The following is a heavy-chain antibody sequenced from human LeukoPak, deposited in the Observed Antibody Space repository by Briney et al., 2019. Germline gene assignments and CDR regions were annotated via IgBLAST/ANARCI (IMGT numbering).Heavy chain of an antibody. CDR3: ARVNSNYLDY. CDR2: ISISGSTI. J-gene: IGHJ4*02. D-gene: IGHD4-11*01. CDR1: GFTFTSYE. V-gene: IGHV3-48*03. Sequence: GVSLRLSCAASGFTFTSYEMNWVRQAPGKGLEWVSYISISGSTIYYADSVKGRFTISRDNAKNSLYLQMNSLRAEDTAVYSCARVNSNYLDYWGQGTLVTVSS.